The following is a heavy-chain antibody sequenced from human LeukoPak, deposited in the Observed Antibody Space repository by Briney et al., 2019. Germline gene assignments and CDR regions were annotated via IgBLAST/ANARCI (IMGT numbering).Heavy chain of an antibody. V-gene: IGHV1-69*05. J-gene: IGHJ4*02. Sequence: SVKASCKASGGTFSSYAISWVRQAPGKGLGGRGGIIPIFGTANYAQKFQGRVTITTDESTSTAYMELSSLRSEDTAVYYCASKGRDFWSGLGYWGQGTLVTVSS. D-gene: IGHD3-3*01. CDR2: IIPIFGTA. CDR3: ASKGRDFWSGLGY. CDR1: GGTFSSYA.